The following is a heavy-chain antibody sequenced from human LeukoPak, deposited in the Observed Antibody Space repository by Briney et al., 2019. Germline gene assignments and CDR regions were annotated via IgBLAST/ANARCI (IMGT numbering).Heavy chain of an antibody. D-gene: IGHD2-2*01. CDR3: ARAKYQLLANWFDP. Sequence: SETLSLTCTVSGGSISSYYWSWIRQPPGKGLEWIGYIYYSGSTSYNPSLKSRVTISVDTSKNQFSLKLSSVTAADTAVYYCARAKYQLLANWFDPWGQGTLVTVSS. V-gene: IGHV4-59*01. CDR1: GGSISSYY. J-gene: IGHJ5*02. CDR2: IYYSGST.